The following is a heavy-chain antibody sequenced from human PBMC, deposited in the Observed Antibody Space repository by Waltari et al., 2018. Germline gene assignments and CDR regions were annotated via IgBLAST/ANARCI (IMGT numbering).Heavy chain of an antibody. CDR1: GFTFDDYA. CDR3: AKALWFGELSNFDY. D-gene: IGHD3-10*01. CDR2: ISWNSGNI. Sequence: EVQLVESGGGLVQPGRSLRLSCAASGFTFDDYAMHWVRQAPGKGLEWVSGISWNSGNIGYADSVKGRFTISRDNAKNSLYLQMNSLRAEDTALYYCAKALWFGELSNFDYWGQGTLVTVSS. V-gene: IGHV3-9*01. J-gene: IGHJ4*02.